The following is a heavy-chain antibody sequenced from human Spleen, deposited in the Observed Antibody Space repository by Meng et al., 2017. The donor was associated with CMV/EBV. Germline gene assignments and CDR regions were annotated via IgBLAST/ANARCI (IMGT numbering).Heavy chain of an antibody. V-gene: IGHV3-9*03. CDR2: ISWNSGSI. J-gene: IGHJ6*02. CDR3: AKDMGRGYSCCLSGSYYYRMDA. Sequence: SLKISCAASGFTFDDYAMNWVRQGPGKGLEWVSGISWNSGSIGYADSVKGRFTISRDNAKNSLYLQMNSLRAEDMALYYCAKDMGRGYSCCLSGSYYYRMDAWGQGTTVTVSS. D-gene: IGHD5-18*01. CDR1: GFTFDDYA.